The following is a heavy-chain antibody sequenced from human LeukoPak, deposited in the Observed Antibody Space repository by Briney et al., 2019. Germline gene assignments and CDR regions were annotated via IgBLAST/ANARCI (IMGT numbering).Heavy chain of an antibody. CDR1: GFTFSNAW. J-gene: IGHJ6*02. V-gene: IGHV3-15*07. D-gene: IGHD6-19*01. Sequence: PGGSLRLSCAASGFTFSNAWMNCVRQAPGKGQEWVGRIKSKTDGGTTDYAAPVKGRLTISRDDSKNTLYLQMNSLKTEDTAVYYCTTDRWYSSGWNYYGMDVWGQGTTVTVSS. CDR2: IKSKTDGGTT. CDR3: TTDRWYSSGWNYYGMDV.